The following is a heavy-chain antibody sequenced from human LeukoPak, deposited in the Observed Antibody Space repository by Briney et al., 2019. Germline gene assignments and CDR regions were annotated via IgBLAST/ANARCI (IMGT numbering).Heavy chain of an antibody. D-gene: IGHD6-19*01. CDR2: IYPGDSDT. J-gene: IGHJ1*01. CDR3: ARLGVAVAGTKYFQH. V-gene: IGHV5-51*01. CDR1: GYSFTSYW. Sequence: GESLKISCKGSGYSFTSYWVGWVRQMPGKGLEWMGIIYPGDSDTRYSPSFQGQVTISADKSISTAYLQWSSLKASDTAMYYCARLGVAVAGTKYFQHWGQGTLVTVSS.